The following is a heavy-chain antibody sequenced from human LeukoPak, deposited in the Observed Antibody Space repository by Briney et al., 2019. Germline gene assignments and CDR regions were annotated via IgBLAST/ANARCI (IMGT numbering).Heavy chain of an antibody. D-gene: IGHD3-9*01. CDR2: ISGSGSTI. CDR1: GFTFSDYY. Sequence: GGSLRLSCAASGFTFSDYYMSWIRQAPGKGPEWVSYISGSGSTIYYADSVKGRFTISRDNAKNSLYLQMNSLRAEDTAVYYCARSPYYDILTGYDYWGQGTLVTVSS. V-gene: IGHV3-11*01. J-gene: IGHJ4*02. CDR3: ARSPYYDILTGYDY.